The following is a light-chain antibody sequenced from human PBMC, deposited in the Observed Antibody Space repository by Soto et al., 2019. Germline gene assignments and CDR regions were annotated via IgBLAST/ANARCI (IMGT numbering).Light chain of an antibody. CDR3: QQYINLPRP. J-gene: IGKJ4*01. V-gene: IGKV3-15*01. Sequence: EIVITQSPATLSVSPGEGATLSCRASQSVSSNLVWYQHKPGQAPRLLIYGASTRATDIPARFSGSGSGTDFTLTISSLQSEDYAVYYCQQYINLPRPFGGGTKVDI. CDR1: QSVSSN. CDR2: GAS.